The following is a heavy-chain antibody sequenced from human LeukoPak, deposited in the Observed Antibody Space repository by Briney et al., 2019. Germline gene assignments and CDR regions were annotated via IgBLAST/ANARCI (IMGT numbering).Heavy chain of an antibody. CDR2: IRYDGSNK. CDR1: GFTFSNYG. V-gene: IGHV3-30*02. CDR3: AKDGDTPHLFDY. Sequence: PGGSLRLSCAASGFTFSNYGMNWVRQAPGKGLEWVAFIRYDGSNKYYADSVKGRFTISRDNSKNTLYLQMNSLRAEDTAVYYCAKDGDTPHLFDYWGQGTLVTVSS. D-gene: IGHD2-2*02. J-gene: IGHJ4*02.